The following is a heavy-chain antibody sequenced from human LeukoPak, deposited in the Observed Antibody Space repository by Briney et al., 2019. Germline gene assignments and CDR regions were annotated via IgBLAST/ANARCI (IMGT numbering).Heavy chain of an antibody. Sequence: SETLSLTCAVSGGSISSRNWWSWVRQPPGKGLEWIGEIYHSGSTNYNPSLKTRVTISVDTSKNQFSLKLSSVTAADTAVYYCARDIVLMVYANGAFDIWGQGTMVTVSS. CDR2: IYHSGST. J-gene: IGHJ3*02. D-gene: IGHD2-8*01. CDR1: GGSISSRNW. CDR3: ARDIVLMVYANGAFDI. V-gene: IGHV4-4*02.